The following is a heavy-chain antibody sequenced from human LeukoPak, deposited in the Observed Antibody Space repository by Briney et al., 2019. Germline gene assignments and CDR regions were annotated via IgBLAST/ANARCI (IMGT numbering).Heavy chain of an antibody. CDR3: AKDATPGSSVYDHFDY. Sequence: PGGSLRLSCAASGFTFRIHAMSWVRQAPGKGLEWVSTIGSGDDLHYADSVKGRFTVSRDDPQNTLYLQMNSLRAEDAAIYYCAKDATPGSSVYDHFDYWGQGTLVTVSS. V-gene: IGHV3-23*01. D-gene: IGHD5/OR15-5a*01. CDR2: IGSGDDL. J-gene: IGHJ4*02. CDR1: GFTFRIHA.